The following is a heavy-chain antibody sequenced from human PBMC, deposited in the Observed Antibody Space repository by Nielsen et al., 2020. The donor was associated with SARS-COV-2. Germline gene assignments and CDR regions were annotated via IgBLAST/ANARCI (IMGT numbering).Heavy chain of an antibody. Sequence: WVRQAPGQGLEWMGIMNPNGGATTYPQRFQGRVTMTRDTSTSTFNLELSSLRSDDTAVYYCAGSRDYYETSGYQLDYWGQGTLVTVS. CDR2: MNPNGGAT. CDR3: AGSRDYYETSGYQLDY. V-gene: IGHV1-46*01. J-gene: IGHJ4*02. D-gene: IGHD3-22*01.